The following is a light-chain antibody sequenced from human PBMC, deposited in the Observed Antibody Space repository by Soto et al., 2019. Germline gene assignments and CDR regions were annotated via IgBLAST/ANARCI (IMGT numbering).Light chain of an antibody. CDR2: DTS. Sequence: IVLTQSPATLSVSPGERATLSCRASQSVSSLLAWYQQKPRQAPRLLIYDTSFRATGIPDRISGSGSGTEFTLTISSLQSEDFAVYYCQQYNNWPWTFGPGTKVEI. CDR3: QQYNNWPWT. V-gene: IGKV3-15*01. CDR1: QSVSSL. J-gene: IGKJ1*01.